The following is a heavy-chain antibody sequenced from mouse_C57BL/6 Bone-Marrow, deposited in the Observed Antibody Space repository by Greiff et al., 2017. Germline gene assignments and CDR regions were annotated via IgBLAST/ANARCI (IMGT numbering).Heavy chain of an antibody. CDR2: IDPSDSYT. J-gene: IGHJ4*01. CDR3: AREELYAMDY. Sequence: QVQLQQPGAELVKPGASVKLSCKASGYTFTSYWMQWVKQRPGQGLEWIGEIDPSDSYTHYNQKFKGKATLTVDTSASTAYMQLSSLTSEDSAVYYCAREELYAMDYWGQGTSVTVSS. V-gene: IGHV1-50*01. CDR1: GYTFTSYW.